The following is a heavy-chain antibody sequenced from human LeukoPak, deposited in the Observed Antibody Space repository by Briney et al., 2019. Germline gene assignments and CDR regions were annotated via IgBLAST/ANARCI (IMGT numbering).Heavy chain of an antibody. CDR3: ARELIVWGYSYGYIGY. CDR2: IKQDGSEK. CDR1: GFAFSTYG. Sequence: GGSLRLSCTASGFAFSTYGMNWVRQAPGKGLEWVANIKQDGSEKYYVDSVKGRFTISRDNAKNSLYLQMNSLRVEDTAVYYCARELIVWGYSYGYIGYWGQGTLVTVSS. J-gene: IGHJ4*02. V-gene: IGHV3-7*03. D-gene: IGHD5-18*01.